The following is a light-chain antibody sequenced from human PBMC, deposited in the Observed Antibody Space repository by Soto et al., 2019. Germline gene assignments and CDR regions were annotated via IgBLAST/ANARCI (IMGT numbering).Light chain of an antibody. J-gene: IGLJ2*01. CDR3: SSYSTSSTPVV. CDR1: SSDVGFYNY. Sequence: QSALTQPASVSGSPGQSITISCTGTSSDVGFYNYVSWYQQHPGKAPQLMIYEVSNRPSGVSNRFSGSKSGNTASLTISGLQAEDEADYYCSSYSTSSTPVVFGGGTTLTVL. CDR2: EVS. V-gene: IGLV2-14*01.